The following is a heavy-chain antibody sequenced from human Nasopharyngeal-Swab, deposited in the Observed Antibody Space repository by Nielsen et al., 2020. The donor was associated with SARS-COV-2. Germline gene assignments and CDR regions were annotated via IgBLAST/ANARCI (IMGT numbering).Heavy chain of an antibody. J-gene: IGHJ6*02. CDR1: GYTFTGYY. V-gene: IGHV1-2*06. CDR3: ASGWYYYYGWDV. CDR2: INPNSGGT. D-gene: IGHD6-19*01. Sequence: ASVKVSCKASGYTFTGYYMHWVRQAPGQGLEWMGRINPNSGGTNYAQKFQGRVTMSRHTSISTAYMALNRLRSDDTSVYYCASGWYYYYGWDVWGQGTTVTVSS.